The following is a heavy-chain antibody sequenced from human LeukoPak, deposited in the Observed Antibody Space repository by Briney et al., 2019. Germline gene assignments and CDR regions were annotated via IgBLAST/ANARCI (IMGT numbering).Heavy chain of an antibody. Sequence: GGSLRLSCAASGFTFSSYAMSWVRQAPGKGLEWVSGITGSCGSAYYADSVKGRFTISRDNSQNTLYLQMDSLRAADTAVYFCASRYCSGGSCYNRYYFDYWGQGSLVTVSS. CDR3: ASRYCSGGSCYNRYYFDY. J-gene: IGHJ4*02. CDR2: ITGSCGSA. D-gene: IGHD2-15*01. CDR1: GFTFSSYA. V-gene: IGHV3-23*01.